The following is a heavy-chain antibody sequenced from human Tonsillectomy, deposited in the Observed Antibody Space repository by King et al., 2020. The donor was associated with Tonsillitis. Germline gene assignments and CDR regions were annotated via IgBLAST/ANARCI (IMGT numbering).Heavy chain of an antibody. J-gene: IGHJ3*01. D-gene: IGHD4-23*01. CDR2: IFDNGNT. Sequence: QLQESGPGLVKPSETLSLTCTVSGGSISSYHWSWIRQPPGKGLEWIGYIFDNGNTNYNPSLKSRVTLSVDTSTNQFSLRLRSVTAADTAVYYCARGPNGGNLLFHVWGQGTMVTVSS. CDR3: ARGPNGGNLLFHV. CDR1: GGSISSYH. V-gene: IGHV4-59*01.